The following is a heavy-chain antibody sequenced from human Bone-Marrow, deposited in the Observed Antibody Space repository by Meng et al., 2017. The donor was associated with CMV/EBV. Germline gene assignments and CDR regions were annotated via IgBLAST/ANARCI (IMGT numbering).Heavy chain of an antibody. J-gene: IGHJ4*02. CDR3: ARDPYLGYFDY. Sequence: QVHHVQAGADVKKPGAYVKCSCKASGYTFTSYGISWVRQAPGQGLEWMGWISAYNGNTNYAQKLQGRVTMTTDTSTSTAYMELRSLRSDDTAVYYCARDPYLGYFDYWGQGTLVTVSS. V-gene: IGHV1-18*01. CDR2: ISAYNGNT. D-gene: IGHD3-16*01. CDR1: GYTFTSYG.